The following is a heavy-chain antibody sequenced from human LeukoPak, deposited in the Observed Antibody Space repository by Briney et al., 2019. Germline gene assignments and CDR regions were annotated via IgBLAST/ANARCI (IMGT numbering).Heavy chain of an antibody. Sequence: GGSLRLSCAASGFTFNSYAMSWVRQAPGKGLEWISGIFGSGGSPHYADSVKGRFTISRDNFQNTVYLQLGSLRVEDTAVYYRGKTTVGYSSGRYPGWPVDYWGQGALVTVSS. CDR3: GKTTVGYSSGRYPGWPVDY. V-gene: IGHV3-23*01. D-gene: IGHD2-15*01. CDR1: GFTFNSYA. J-gene: IGHJ4*02. CDR2: IFGSGGSP.